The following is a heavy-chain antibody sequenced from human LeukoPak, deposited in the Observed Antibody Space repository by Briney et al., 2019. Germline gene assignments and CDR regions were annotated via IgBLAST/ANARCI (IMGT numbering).Heavy chain of an antibody. V-gene: IGHV4-30-4*01. Sequence: PSETLSLTCTVSGGSISSGDYYWSWIRQPPGKSLEWIGYIYYSGSTYYNPSLKSRVTISVDTSKNQFSLKLSSVTAADTAVYYCAREIVGYGDYEGWFDPWGQGTLVTVSS. J-gene: IGHJ5*02. CDR1: GGSISSGDYY. D-gene: IGHD4-17*01. CDR2: IYYSGST. CDR3: AREIVGYGDYEGWFDP.